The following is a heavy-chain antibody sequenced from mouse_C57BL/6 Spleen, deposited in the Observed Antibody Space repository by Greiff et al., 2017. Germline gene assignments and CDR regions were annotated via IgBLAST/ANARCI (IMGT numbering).Heavy chain of an antibody. J-gene: IGHJ3*01. CDR3: ARDPQLGGFAY. Sequence: EVHLVESGPGLVKPSQSLSLTCSVTGYSITSGYYWNWIRQFPGNKLGWMGYISYDGSNNYNPSLKNRISITRDTSKNHVFLKLNSVTTEYTATYYCARDPQLGGFAYWGQMTLVTVYA. CDR1: GYSITSGYY. V-gene: IGHV3-6*01. CDR2: ISYDGSN. D-gene: IGHD4-1*02.